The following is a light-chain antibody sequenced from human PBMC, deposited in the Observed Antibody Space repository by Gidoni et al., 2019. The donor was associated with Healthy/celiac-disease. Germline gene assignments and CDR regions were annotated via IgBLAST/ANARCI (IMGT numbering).Light chain of an antibody. CDR1: SLRSYY. CDR2: GKN. Sequence: SSALTQDPAVSVALGQTVRITCQGDSLRSYYASWYQQKPGQAPVLVIYGKNNRPSGIPDRFSGSSSGNTASLTITGAQAEDEADYYCNSRDSSGNHRWVFGGGTKLTVL. V-gene: IGLV3-19*01. CDR3: NSRDSSGNHRWV. J-gene: IGLJ3*02.